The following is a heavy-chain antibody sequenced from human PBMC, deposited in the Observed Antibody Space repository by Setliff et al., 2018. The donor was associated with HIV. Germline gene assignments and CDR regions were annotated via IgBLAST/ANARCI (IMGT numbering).Heavy chain of an antibody. V-gene: IGHV4-61*01. CDR3: ARVPPEYSSSSQAFDI. Sequence: PSETLSLTCTVSGGSVSSGRFYWSRIRQPPGKGLEWIGEINHRGSTNYNPSLKSRVTISVDTSKNKFSLKMRSVTAADTAVYYCARVPPEYSSSSQAFDIWGQGTKVTVSS. D-gene: IGHD6-6*01. J-gene: IGHJ3*02. CDR1: GGSVSSGRFY. CDR2: INHRGST.